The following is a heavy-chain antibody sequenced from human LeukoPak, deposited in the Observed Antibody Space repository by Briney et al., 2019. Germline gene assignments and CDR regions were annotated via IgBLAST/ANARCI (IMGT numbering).Heavy chain of an antibody. CDR3: ARASSGYDYRYYYGMDV. CDR1: GYTFTNYG. J-gene: IGHJ6*02. Sequence: ASVKVSCKTSGYTFTNYGITWVRQAPGQGPEWMGWISANTGNTKYVRKFQGRVSMTTDTSTSTAFMELRSLTSDDTAVYYCARASSGYDYRYYYGMDVWGQGTTVTVSS. D-gene: IGHD5-12*01. CDR2: ISANTGNT. V-gene: IGHV1-18*01.